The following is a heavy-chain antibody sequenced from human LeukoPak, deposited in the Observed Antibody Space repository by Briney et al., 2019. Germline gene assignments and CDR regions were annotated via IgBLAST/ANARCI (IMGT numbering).Heavy chain of an antibody. CDR2: IKQDGSEK. J-gene: IGHJ3*02. CDR1: GFTFSSYG. D-gene: IGHD6-19*01. V-gene: IGHV3-7*01. Sequence: GGSLRLSCAASGFTFSSYGMHWVRQAPGKGLEWVANIKQDGSEKYYVDSVKGRFTISRDNAKNSLYLQMNSLRAEDTAVYYCARDRGRGAVAGTIWGQGTMVTVSS. CDR3: ARDRGRGAVAGTI.